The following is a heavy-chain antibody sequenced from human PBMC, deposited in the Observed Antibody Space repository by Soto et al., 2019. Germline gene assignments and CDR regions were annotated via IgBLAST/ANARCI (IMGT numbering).Heavy chain of an antibody. CDR3: ARFSSPPPDIVEVPAANYFDY. J-gene: IGHJ4*02. V-gene: IGHV4-34*01. CDR2: INHSGST. D-gene: IGHD2-2*01. Sequence: SETLSLTCSVSGGSVSDKTYYWSWIRQPPGKGLEWIGEINHSGSTNYNPSLKSRVTISVDTSKNQFSRKLSSVTAADTAVYYCARFSSPPPDIVEVPAANYFDYWGQGTLVNVSS. CDR1: GGSVSDKTYY.